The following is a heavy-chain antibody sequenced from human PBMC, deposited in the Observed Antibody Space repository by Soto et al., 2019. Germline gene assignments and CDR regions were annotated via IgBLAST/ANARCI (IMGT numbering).Heavy chain of an antibody. CDR3: AKVHEYSSSSRAFDI. D-gene: IGHD6-6*01. V-gene: IGHV3-9*01. J-gene: IGHJ3*02. CDR1: GFTFDDYA. CDR2: ISWNSGSI. Sequence: GGSLRLSCAASGFTFDDYAMHWVRQAPGKGLEWVSGISWNSGSIGYADSVKGRFTISRDNAKNSLYLQMNSLRAEDTALYYCAKVHEYSSSSRAFDIWGQGTMVTVSS.